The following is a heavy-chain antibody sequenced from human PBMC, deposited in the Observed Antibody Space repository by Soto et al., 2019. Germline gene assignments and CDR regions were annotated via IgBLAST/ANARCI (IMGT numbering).Heavy chain of an antibody. V-gene: IGHV4-34*01. CDR1: GGSFSCYY. CDR2: INHSGST. CDR3: ARWIQLWSLGYYFDY. J-gene: IGHJ4*02. Sequence: SETLSLTCAVYGGSFSCYYWSWIRQPPGKGLEWIGEINHSGSTNYNPSLKSRVTISVDTSKNQFSLKLSSVTAADTAVYYCARWIQLWSLGYYFDYWGQGTLVTVSS. D-gene: IGHD5-18*01.